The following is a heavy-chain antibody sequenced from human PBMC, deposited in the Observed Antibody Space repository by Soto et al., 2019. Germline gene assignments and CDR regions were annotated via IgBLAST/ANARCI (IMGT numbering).Heavy chain of an antibody. D-gene: IGHD3-10*01. CDR1: GFTFSSYD. J-gene: IGHJ5*02. CDR2: IGTAGDT. CDR3: ARGVTMVRGVIIDWFDP. V-gene: IGHV3-13*04. Sequence: EVQLVESGGGLVQPGGSLRLSCAASGFTFSSYDMHWVRQATGKGLEWVSTIGTAGDTYYPGSVKGGFTISRENAKNSLYLKMNSLRAVDTAVYYCARGVTMVRGVIIDWFDPWGQGTLVTVSS.